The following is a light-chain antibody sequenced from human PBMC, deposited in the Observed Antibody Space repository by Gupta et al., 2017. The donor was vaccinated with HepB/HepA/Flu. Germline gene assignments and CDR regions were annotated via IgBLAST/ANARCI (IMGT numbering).Light chain of an antibody. CDR3: HQNYRVPYT. Sequence: DIQLTQSPSSVSSSLGERVTITCRASQSINTYLDWYLQKPGQAPKLLIYSSTALHVGVPSRFRGAGSGTQFTLTINNLQREDVATYFCHQNYRVPYTFGRGTKLDIK. V-gene: IGKV1-39*01. J-gene: IGKJ4*01. CDR1: QSINTY. CDR2: SST.